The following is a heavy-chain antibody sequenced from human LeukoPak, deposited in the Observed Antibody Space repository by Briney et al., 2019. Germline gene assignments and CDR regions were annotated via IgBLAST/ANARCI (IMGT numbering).Heavy chain of an antibody. CDR2: ISAYNGNT. D-gene: IGHD6-6*01. V-gene: IGHV1-18*01. Sequence: GASVKVSCKASGYTFTSYGISWVRQAPGQGLEWMGWISAYNGNTNYAQKLQGRVTMTTDTSTSTAYMELRSLRSDDTAVYYCARDAEYSQTENPFDYWGQGTLVTVSS. J-gene: IGHJ4*02. CDR3: ARDAEYSQTENPFDY. CDR1: GYTFTSYG.